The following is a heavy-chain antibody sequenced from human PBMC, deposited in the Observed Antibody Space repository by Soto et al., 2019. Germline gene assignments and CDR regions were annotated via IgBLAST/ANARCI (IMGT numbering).Heavy chain of an antibody. V-gene: IGHV3-30-3*01. CDR1: RFTFSYYA. D-gene: IGHD2-21*01. CDR2: TSSDGSKQ. Sequence: GGSLRLSCAASRFTFSYYAMHWIRQAPGKGLEWVAVTSSDGSKQYYAESVKGRFTISRDNSKSTLYLQMNSLRAEDTAVYYCAKAAIQVLLDPPGDYWGQGTLLT. CDR3: AKAAIQVLLDPPGDY. J-gene: IGHJ4*02.